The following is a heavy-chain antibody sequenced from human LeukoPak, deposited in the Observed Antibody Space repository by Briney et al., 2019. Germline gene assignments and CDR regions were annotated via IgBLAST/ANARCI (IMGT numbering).Heavy chain of an antibody. D-gene: IGHD2-8*01. CDR3: ARQLCTNGVCYRHFDY. CDR2: KRNKANSYTT. Sequence: GGSLRLSCAASGFTFSDHYIDWVRQAPGKGREWVGRKRNKANSYTTKYAASVKGRFTISRDDSKNSLYLQINSMKTEDTAVYYCARQLCTNGVCYRHFDYWGQGTLVTVSS. V-gene: IGHV3-72*01. J-gene: IGHJ4*02. CDR1: GFTFSDHY.